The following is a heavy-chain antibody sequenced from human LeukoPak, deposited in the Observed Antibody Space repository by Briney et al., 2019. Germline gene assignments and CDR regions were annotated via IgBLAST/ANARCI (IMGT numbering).Heavy chain of an antibody. D-gene: IGHD5-24*01. V-gene: IGHV3-15*01. J-gene: IGHJ4*02. CDR1: GFIFNKAW. CDR3: TPVMAEDRGF. Sequence: GGSLRLSCAASGFIFNKAWMNWVRQAPGKGPGWVGRIKSKNDGETTDYGAPVKGRFTISRDDSKNTLYLQMNSLKTDDTAIYYCTPVMAEDRGFWGQGTLVTVSS. CDR2: IKSKNDGETT.